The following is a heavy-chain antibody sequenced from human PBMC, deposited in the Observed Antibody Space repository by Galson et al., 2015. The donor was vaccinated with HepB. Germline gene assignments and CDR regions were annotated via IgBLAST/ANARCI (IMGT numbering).Heavy chain of an antibody. CDR3: ATGGYYDSSGYYRHYYYYYTDV. D-gene: IGHD3-22*01. CDR2: ISGSGGST. Sequence: SLRLSCAASQFTFSSYAMSWVRQAPGKGLEWVSAISGSGGSTYYADPVKGRFTISRDNSKNTLYLQMHSLRAEDTAVYYCATGGYYDSSGYYRHYYYYYTDVWGKGTTVTVSS. V-gene: IGHV3-23*01. CDR1: QFTFSSYA. J-gene: IGHJ6*03.